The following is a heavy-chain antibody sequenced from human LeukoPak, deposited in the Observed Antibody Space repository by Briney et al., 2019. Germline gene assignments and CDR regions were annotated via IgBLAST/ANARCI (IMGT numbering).Heavy chain of an antibody. J-gene: IGHJ3*02. V-gene: IGHV1-69*13. CDR2: IIPIFGTA. CDR3: ARDRWLFGIVVVPAAIDAFDI. Sequence: SVKVSCKASGGTFSSYAISWVRQAPGQGLEWMGGIIPIFGTANYAQKFQGRVTITADESTSTAYMELSSLRSEDTAVYYCARDRWLFGIVVVPAAIDAFDIWGQGTMVTVSS. D-gene: IGHD2-2*02. CDR1: GGTFSSYA.